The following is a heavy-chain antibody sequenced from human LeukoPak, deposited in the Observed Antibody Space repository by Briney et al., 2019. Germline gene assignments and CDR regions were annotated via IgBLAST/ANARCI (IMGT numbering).Heavy chain of an antibody. CDR3: ARGNRPYGEHEAFDI. J-gene: IGHJ3*02. CDR2: IDHSGST. CDR1: DESFSGYC. Sequence: SETLSLTCAVYDESFSGYCSWIRQPPRKGLEWIGEIDHSGSTNYNPSLQSRATISVDTSKNQFSLKVSSVSAADTAVYYCARGNRPYGEHEAFDIWGHGTTVTVSP. V-gene: IGHV4-34*01. D-gene: IGHD3-10*01.